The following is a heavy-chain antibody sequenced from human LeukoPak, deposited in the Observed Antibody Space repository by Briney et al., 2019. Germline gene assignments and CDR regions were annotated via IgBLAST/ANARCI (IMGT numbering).Heavy chain of an antibody. D-gene: IGHD4-17*01. CDR3: AKGPYYGDYGTYFDY. CDR2: ISSRSSYI. Sequence: GGSLRLSCAASGFTFSSYSMNWVRQAPGKGLEWVSSISSRSSYIYYADSVKGRFTVSRDNSKNTLYLQMNSLRAEDTAVYYCAKGPYYGDYGTYFDYWGQGTLVTVSS. CDR1: GFTFSSYS. J-gene: IGHJ4*02. V-gene: IGHV3-21*01.